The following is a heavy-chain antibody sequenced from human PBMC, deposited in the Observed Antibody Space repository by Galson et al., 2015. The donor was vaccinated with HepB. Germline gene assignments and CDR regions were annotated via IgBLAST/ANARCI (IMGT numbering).Heavy chain of an antibody. V-gene: IGHV2-70*04. CDR1: GFSLSTSGMR. D-gene: IGHD4-23*01. J-gene: IGHJ3*02. CDR3: ALNYGGNLNDAFDI. CDR2: IDWDDDK. Sequence: PALVKPTQTLTLTCTFSGFSLSTSGMRVSWIRQPPGKALEWLARIDWDDDKFYSTSLKTRLTISKDTSKNQVVLTMTNMDPVDTATYYCALNYGGNLNDAFDIWGQGTMVTVSS.